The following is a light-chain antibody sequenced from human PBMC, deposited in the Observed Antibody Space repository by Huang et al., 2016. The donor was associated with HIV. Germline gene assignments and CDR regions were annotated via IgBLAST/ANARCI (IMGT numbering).Light chain of an antibody. Sequence: DIVMTQSPDSLSVTPGGRATIDCKSSQSLFFSLNNNNYLAWFQQKPGRPPKLLLYWASTRESGIPERFSGSGSGTDFTLTINNLQPEDVATYYCQQYYQNPQTFGQGT. J-gene: IGKJ5*01. CDR2: WAS. CDR1: QSLFFSLNNNNY. V-gene: IGKV4-1*01. CDR3: QQYYQNPQT.